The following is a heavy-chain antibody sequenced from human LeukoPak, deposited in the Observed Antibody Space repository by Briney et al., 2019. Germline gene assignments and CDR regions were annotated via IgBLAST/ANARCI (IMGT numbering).Heavy chain of an antibody. D-gene: IGHD3-10*01. J-gene: IGHJ4*02. CDR2: VSASGFT. Sequence: GGSLRLSCVASGFSSFGLSSYAMSWVRQAPGKGLEWVSVVSASGFTSYGDSVKGRFTISRDKSKNTVHLDMNTLRAEDTARYYCAKARTANDYGSGSFYKGFDSWGQGTLVTVSS. CDR3: AKARTANDYGSGSFYKGFDS. CDR1: GFSSFGLSSYA. V-gene: IGHV3-23*01.